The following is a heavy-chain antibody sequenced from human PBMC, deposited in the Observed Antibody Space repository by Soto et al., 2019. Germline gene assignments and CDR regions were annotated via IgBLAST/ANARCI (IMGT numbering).Heavy chain of an antibody. CDR2: IYYSGST. Sequence: SEDLSLTWTGSGGFTSTYWWSLFRQPPGKGLEWIGYIYYSGSTNYNPSLKSRVTISVDTSKNQFSLKLSSVTAADTAVYYCAGRWGDYFYYWGQGTLVTVSS. J-gene: IGHJ4*02. CDR3: AGRWGDYFYY. D-gene: IGHD3-16*01. CDR1: GGFTSTYW. V-gene: IGHV4-59*08.